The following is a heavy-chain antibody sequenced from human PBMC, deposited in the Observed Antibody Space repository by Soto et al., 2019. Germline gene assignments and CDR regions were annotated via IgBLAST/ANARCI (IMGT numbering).Heavy chain of an antibody. V-gene: IGHV3-23*01. CDR2: ISGSGGTT. D-gene: IGHD6-25*01. CDR3: AKFFVETGGSSGWPWSFHY. Sequence: EVQLLESGGGLVQPGRSLRLYCAASGFTFSSYAMSWVRQAPGKGLEWVSAISGSGGTTYYPDSVKGRFTISRDNSKNTLFLQMNSLRAEDTAVYYCAKFFVETGGSSGWPWSFHYWGQGTLVTVSS. J-gene: IGHJ4*02. CDR1: GFTFSSYA.